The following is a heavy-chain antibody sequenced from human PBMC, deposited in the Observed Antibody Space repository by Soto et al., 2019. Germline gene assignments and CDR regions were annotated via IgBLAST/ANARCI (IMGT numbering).Heavy chain of an antibody. CDR1: GFNFNTYW. CDR3: ARQLTAAADIDY. D-gene: IGHD6-13*01. CDR2: IDPGDSET. V-gene: IGHV5-51*01. Sequence: GESLKTSCKGPGFNFNTYWIGWVRPMRGKGLECMEIIDPGDSETKYSPSFQGQVTISADKSITTANLQWSSLKASDTAMYYCARQLTAAADIDYWGQGTLVTVSS. J-gene: IGHJ4*02.